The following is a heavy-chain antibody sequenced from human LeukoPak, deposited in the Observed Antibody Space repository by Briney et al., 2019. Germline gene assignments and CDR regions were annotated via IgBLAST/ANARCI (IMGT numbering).Heavy chain of an antibody. CDR2: ISWNSGSI. J-gene: IGHJ3*02. V-gene: IGHV3-9*03. D-gene: IGHD4-11*01. CDR1: GFTFDDYA. Sequence: GRSLRLSCAASGFTFDDYAMHWVRQAPGKGLVWVSGISWNSGSIGYADSVKGRFTISRDNAKNSLYLQMNSLRAEDMALYYCARKRDDYQGRGAFDIWGQGTMVTVSS. CDR3: ARKRDDYQGRGAFDI.